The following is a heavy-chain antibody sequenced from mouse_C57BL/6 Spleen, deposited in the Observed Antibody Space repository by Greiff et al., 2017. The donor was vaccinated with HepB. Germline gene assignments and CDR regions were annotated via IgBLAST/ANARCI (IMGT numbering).Heavy chain of an antibody. CDR2: IRSKSNNYAT. D-gene: IGHD2-1*01. CDR3: VGQGGNLFDY. CDR1: GFSFNTYA. Sequence: EVHLVESGGGLVQPKGSLKLSCAASGFSFNTYAMNWVRQAPGKGLEWVARIRSKSNNYATYYADSVKDRFTISRDNSESMLYLQMNNSKTEDTAMYYCVGQGGNLFDYWGQGTTLTVSS. V-gene: IGHV10-1*01. J-gene: IGHJ2*01.